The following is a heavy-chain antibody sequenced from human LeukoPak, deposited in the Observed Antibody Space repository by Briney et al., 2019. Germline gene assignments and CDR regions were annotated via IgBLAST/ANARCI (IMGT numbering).Heavy chain of an antibody. CDR2: INHSGST. D-gene: IGHD3-9*01. Sequence: PSETLSLTCAVYGGSFSGYYWSWIRQPPGKGLEWIGEINHSGSTNYNPSLKSRVTMSVDTSKNQFSPKLNSVTAADTAVYYCARDYDVLTAYPPTQLFDPWGQGTLVTVSS. J-gene: IGHJ5*02. CDR1: GGSFSGYY. V-gene: IGHV4-34*01. CDR3: ARDYDVLTAYPPTQLFDP.